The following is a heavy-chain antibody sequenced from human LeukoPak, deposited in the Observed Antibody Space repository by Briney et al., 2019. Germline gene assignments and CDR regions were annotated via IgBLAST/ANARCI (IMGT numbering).Heavy chain of an antibody. V-gene: IGHV1-2*04. CDR3: ARGYYDSSGLVVWFDL. J-gene: IGHJ5*02. D-gene: IGHD3-22*01. CDR1: GYTFTGYY. Sequence: GASVKVSCKASGYTFTGYYMHWVRQAPGEGLEWMGWINPNSGGTNYAQKFQGWVTMTRDTSISTAYMELSRLRSDDTAVYYCARGYYDSSGLVVWFDLWGRGTLVTVSS. CDR2: INPNSGGT.